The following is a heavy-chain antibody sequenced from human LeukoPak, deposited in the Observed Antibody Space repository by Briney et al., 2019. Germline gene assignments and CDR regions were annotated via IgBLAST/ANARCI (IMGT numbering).Heavy chain of an antibody. J-gene: IGHJ6*02. Sequence: GGSLRLSCSASGFTASNNYMSWVRQAPGKGLEWVAIIYSGGSTYYADSVRGRFTISRDNSRNTVYLQMNSLRAEDTAIYYCARGFQTMDVWGQGTTVTVSS. CDR3: ARGFQTMDV. CDR1: GFTASNNY. CDR2: IYSGGST. V-gene: IGHV3-53*01.